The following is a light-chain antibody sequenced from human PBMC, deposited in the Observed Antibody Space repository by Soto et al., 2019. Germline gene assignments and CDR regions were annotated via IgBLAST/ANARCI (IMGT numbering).Light chain of an antibody. Sequence: EIVMTQSPATLSVSPGERATLSCRASQSVDNNLAWYQQKPGHAPRLLIFGASSRATGIPTRFSGSGSGTDFALTISSLHSEDFAVYYCQQYNNWPPWTFGQGTKVDIK. J-gene: IGKJ1*01. CDR3: QQYNNWPPWT. CDR2: GAS. V-gene: IGKV3-15*01. CDR1: QSVDNN.